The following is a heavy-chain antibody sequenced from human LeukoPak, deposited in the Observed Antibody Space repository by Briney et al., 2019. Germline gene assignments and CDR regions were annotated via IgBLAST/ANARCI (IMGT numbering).Heavy chain of an antibody. CDR3: ARGCSGGSCYYYYYGMDV. CDR2: SNHSGST. J-gene: IGHJ6*04. V-gene: IGHV4-34*01. D-gene: IGHD2-15*01. CDR1: GGSFSGYY. Sequence: PSQTLSLTCTVYGGSFSGYYWSWIRQPPGKGLEWVGESNHSGSTNYNPSLKSRVTISVDTSKTQFSLKLSSVTAADTAVYYCARGCSGGSCYYYYYGMDVWGKGTTVTVSS.